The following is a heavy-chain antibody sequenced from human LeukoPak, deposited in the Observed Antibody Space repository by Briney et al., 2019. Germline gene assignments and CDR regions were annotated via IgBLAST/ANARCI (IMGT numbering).Heavy chain of an antibody. CDR2: TYYRSKWYN. Sequence: SQTLSLTCAISGDSVSSNSAAWNWIRQSPSRGLEWLGRTYYRSKWYNDYAVSVKSRITINPDTSKNQFSLQLNSVAPEDTAVYYCAREEQRTRRDRDYFDYWGQGTLVTVSS. CDR1: GDSVSSNSAA. V-gene: IGHV6-1*01. D-gene: IGHD6-25*01. J-gene: IGHJ4*02. CDR3: AREEQRTRRDRDYFDY.